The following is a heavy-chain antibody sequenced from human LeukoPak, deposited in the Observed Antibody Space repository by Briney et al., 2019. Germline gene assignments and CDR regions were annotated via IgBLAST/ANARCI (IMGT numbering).Heavy chain of an antibody. CDR3: ARGRTSYYDSHDAFDV. CDR2: ISRSSNYI. J-gene: IGHJ3*01. D-gene: IGHD3-22*01. Sequence: PGASLRLSCAAAGFTFSTYRIDWVRQAPGEGLEWVSSISRSSNYIYYADSVKRRFTVSRDNANNSVYLQMNSLRAEDTAMYYCARGRTSYYDSHDAFDVWGQGTLVTVSS. CDR1: GFTFSTYR. V-gene: IGHV3-21*01.